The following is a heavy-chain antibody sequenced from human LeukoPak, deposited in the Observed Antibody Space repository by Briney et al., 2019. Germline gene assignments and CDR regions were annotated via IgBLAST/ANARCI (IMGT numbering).Heavy chain of an antibody. CDR3: ARTPTTLLYYFDY. D-gene: IGHD5-12*01. CDR2: ISSSSSYI. J-gene: IGHJ4*02. V-gene: IGHV3-21*01. CDR1: GFTFSSYS. Sequence: GGSLRLSCAASGFTFSSYSMTWVRQAPGKGLEWVSSISSSSSYIYYADSVKGRFPISRDNAKNSLYLQMNSLRAEDTAVYYCARTPTTLLYYFDYWGQGTLVTVSS.